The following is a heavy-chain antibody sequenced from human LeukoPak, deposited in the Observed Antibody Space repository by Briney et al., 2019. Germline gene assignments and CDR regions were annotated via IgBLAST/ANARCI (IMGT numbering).Heavy chain of an antibody. V-gene: IGHV3-23*01. J-gene: IGHJ2*01. CDR2: IKSGGGT. D-gene: IGHD4-17*01. Sequence: GGSLRLSCAASGFTFNTYVMSWVRQTPGKGLQWVSSIKSGGGTDYADSVKGRFTISRDNSKNTLYLQINSLRAGDTAVYYCAKEVLDYEIPYWYFDLWGRGTLVTVSS. CDR1: GFTFNTYV. CDR3: AKEVLDYEIPYWYFDL.